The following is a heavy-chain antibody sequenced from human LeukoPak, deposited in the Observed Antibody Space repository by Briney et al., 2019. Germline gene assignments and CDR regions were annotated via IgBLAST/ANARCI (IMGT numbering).Heavy chain of an antibody. CDR3: ARSENYYDTSGSFY. J-gene: IGHJ4*02. D-gene: IGHD3-22*01. Sequence: PGGSLRLSCAASGFTFSSYSMNWVRQAPGKGLEWVSYISRSGSTIYYADSVKGRFTISRDNAKNSLFLQMNSLRVEDTAVYYCARSENYYDTSGSFYWGQGTLVTVSS. V-gene: IGHV3-48*04. CDR1: GFTFSSYS. CDR2: ISRSGSTI.